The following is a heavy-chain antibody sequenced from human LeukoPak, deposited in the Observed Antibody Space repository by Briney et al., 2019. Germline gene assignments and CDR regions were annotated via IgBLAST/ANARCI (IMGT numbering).Heavy chain of an antibody. CDR1: GYTFTNYW. D-gene: IGHD4-23*01. CDR3: ARFLFDGNSRCSDY. V-gene: IGHV5-10-1*01. J-gene: IGHJ4*02. Sequence: GESLKISCKGSGYTFTNYWITWVRQMPGKGLEWMGSIDPSDSYTNYSPSFQGHVTISADKSVSTAYLQWSSLKASDTAMYYCARFLFDGNSRCSDYWGQGTLVTVSS. CDR2: IDPSDSYT.